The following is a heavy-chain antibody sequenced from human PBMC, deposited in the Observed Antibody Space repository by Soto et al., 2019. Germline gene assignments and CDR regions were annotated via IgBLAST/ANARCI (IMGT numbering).Heavy chain of an antibody. J-gene: IGHJ5*02. Sequence: QVQLVQSGAEVKKPGSSVKVSCKASGGTFSSYTISWVRQAPGQGLEWMGRIIPILGIANYAQKFQGRVTITADKSTSTAYMELSSLRSEDTAVYYCARDRDGYYNWFDPWGQGTLVTVSS. CDR3: ARDRDGYYNWFDP. V-gene: IGHV1-69*08. CDR2: IIPILGIA. D-gene: IGHD5-12*01. CDR1: GGTFSSYT.